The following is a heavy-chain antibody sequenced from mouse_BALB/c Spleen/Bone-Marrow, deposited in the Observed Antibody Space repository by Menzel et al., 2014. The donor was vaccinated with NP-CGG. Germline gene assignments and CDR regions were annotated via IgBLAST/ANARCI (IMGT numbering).Heavy chain of an antibody. CDR2: INPDSSTI. D-gene: IGHD2-3*01. Sequence: VQLQQPGGGLVQPGGSLKLSCAASGFGFSRFWMSWVRQAPGKGLEWIGEINPDSSTINYTPSLKDKFIISRDNAKNTLYLQMNKXXSXXTAXXYXAXLGYXGYFAXXGXGTTLTVSS. CDR1: GFGFSRFW. V-gene: IGHV4-1*02. J-gene: IGHJ2*01. CDR3: AXLGYXGYFAX.